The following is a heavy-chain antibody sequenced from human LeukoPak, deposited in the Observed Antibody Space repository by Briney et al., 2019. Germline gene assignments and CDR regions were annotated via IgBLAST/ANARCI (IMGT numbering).Heavy chain of an antibody. D-gene: IGHD6-13*01. Sequence: GGSLRLSCAASGFTFSSYAMHWVRQAPGKGLEWVAVISYDGSNKYYADFVKGRFTISRDNSKNTLYLQMNSLRAEDTAVYYCARVGGYSSSWYVSDAFDIWGQGTMVTASS. CDR1: GFTFSSYA. CDR3: ARVGGYSSSWYVSDAFDI. J-gene: IGHJ3*02. V-gene: IGHV3-30*01. CDR2: ISYDGSNK.